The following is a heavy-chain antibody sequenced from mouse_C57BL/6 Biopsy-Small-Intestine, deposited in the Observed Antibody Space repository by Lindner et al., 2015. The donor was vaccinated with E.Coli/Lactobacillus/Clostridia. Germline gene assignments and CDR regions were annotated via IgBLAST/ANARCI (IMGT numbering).Heavy chain of an antibody. CDR1: GFTFTDYY. J-gene: IGHJ3*01. CDR3: TVYYYGSAWFAY. D-gene: IGHD1-1*01. CDR2: VYPYNGGT. Sequence: VQLQESGPVLVKPGPSVKISCKASGFTFTDYYMRWVKQSHGKSLEWIGLVYPYNGGTSYNQKFQGKATITADTSSNTAYLQLSSLTSEDTAVYYCTVYYYGSAWFAYWGQGTLVTVSA. V-gene: IGHV1-36*01.